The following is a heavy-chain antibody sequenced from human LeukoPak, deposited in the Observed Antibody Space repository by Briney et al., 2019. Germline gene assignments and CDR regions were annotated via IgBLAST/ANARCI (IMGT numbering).Heavy chain of an antibody. D-gene: IGHD3-10*01. CDR2: IKSKTDGETT. V-gene: IGHV3-15*01. CDR3: TTDLGTYYHGSQRLIPIDY. J-gene: IGHJ4*02. CDR1: GFTFTNAW. Sequence: GGSLRLSCVDSGFTFTNAWMSWVRQAPGKGLEWLGRIKSKTDGETTNYAEPVRGRFTISRDDSKSAVYLQMNSLKIEDTAVYYCTTDLGTYYHGSQRLIPIDYWGQGTLVTVSS.